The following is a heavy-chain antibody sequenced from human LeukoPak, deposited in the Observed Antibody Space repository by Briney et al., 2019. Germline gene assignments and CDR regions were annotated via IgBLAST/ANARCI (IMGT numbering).Heavy chain of an antibody. J-gene: IGHJ6*04. CDR1: GFTFSDEY. CDR2: ISSSSSYT. CDR3: ARLAVVAATARYYYGMDV. Sequence: PGGSLRLSCAATGFTFSDEYMSWIRQAPGKGLEWVSYISSSSSYTNYADSVKGRFTISRDNAKNSLSLQMNSLRAEDTAVYYCARLAVVAATARYYYGMDVWGKGTTVTVSS. D-gene: IGHD2-15*01. V-gene: IGHV3-11*06.